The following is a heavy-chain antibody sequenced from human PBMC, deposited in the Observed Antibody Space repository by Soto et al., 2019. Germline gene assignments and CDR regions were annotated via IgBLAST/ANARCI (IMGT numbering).Heavy chain of an antibody. D-gene: IGHD5-12*01. CDR2: LNTGNGNT. Sequence: QVQLVQSGAEVVKPGASVKVSCKASGYTFRGDAVHWVRQAPGQSLEWMGWLNTGNGNTRYSQNFQGRVTITTDTSATTAYMELSSLRSEDTAVYYCARDLGGYPLDYWGQGTLVTVSS. J-gene: IGHJ4*02. CDR1: GYTFRGDA. V-gene: IGHV1-3*04. CDR3: ARDLGGYPLDY.